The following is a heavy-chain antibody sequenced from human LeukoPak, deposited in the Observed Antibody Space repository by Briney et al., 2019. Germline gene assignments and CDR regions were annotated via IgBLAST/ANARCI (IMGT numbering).Heavy chain of an antibody. V-gene: IGHV4-39*01. CDR2: IYYSGST. Sequence: SETLSLTCTVSGGSISSSSYYWGWTRQPPGKGLEWIGSIYYSGSTYYNPSLKSRVTISVDTSKNQFSLKLSSVTAADTAVYYCARTYGDYEPFDYWGQGTLVTVPS. D-gene: IGHD4-17*01. CDR3: ARTYGDYEPFDY. J-gene: IGHJ4*02. CDR1: GGSISSSSYY.